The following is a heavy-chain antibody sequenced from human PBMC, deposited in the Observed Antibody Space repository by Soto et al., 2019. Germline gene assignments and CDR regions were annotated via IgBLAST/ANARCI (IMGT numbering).Heavy chain of an antibody. CDR2: IKQDGSEK. CDR1: GFTFSSYW. D-gene: IGHD2-15*01. CDR3: ARDCAPFRTRCYGGYNWFDP. J-gene: IGHJ5*02. V-gene: IGHV3-7*03. Sequence: EVQLVESGGGLVQPGGSLRLSCAASGFTFSSYWMSWVRQAPGKGLEWVANIKQDGSEKYYVDSVKGRFTSSRDNAKKSLYLQMNSLRAEDTAVYYCARDCAPFRTRCYGGYNWFDPWGQGTLVTVSS.